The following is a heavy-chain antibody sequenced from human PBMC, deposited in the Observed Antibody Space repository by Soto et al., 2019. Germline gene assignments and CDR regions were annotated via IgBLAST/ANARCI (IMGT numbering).Heavy chain of an antibody. CDR2: IIPIFGTA. CDR1: GGTFSSYA. CDR3: AQSPLSGSYEAYYYYGMDV. D-gene: IGHD3-10*01. V-gene: IGHV1-69*13. Sequence: SVKVSCKASGGTFSSYAISWVRQAPGQGLEWMGGIIPIFGTANYAQKFQGRVTITADESTSTAYMELSSLRSEDTAVYYCAQSPLSGSYEAYYYYGMDVWGQGTTVTVSS. J-gene: IGHJ6*02.